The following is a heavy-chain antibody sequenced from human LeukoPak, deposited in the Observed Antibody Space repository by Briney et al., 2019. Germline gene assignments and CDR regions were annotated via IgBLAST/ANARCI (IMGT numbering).Heavy chain of an antibody. D-gene: IGHD6-19*01. Sequence: GGSLRLSCAASGFTFSSYWMHWVRQAPGKGLVWVSRINSDGSSTSYADSVKGRFTISRDNAKNTLYLQMNSLRAEDTAVYYCAREDSSGWYHFDYWGQGTLVTVSS. V-gene: IGHV3-74*01. CDR3: AREDSSGWYHFDY. J-gene: IGHJ4*02. CDR1: GFTFSSYW. CDR2: INSDGSST.